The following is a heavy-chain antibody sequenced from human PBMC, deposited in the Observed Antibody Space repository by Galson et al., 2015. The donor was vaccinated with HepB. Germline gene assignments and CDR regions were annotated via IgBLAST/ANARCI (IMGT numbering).Heavy chain of an antibody. Sequence: SQRLSCAASGFTFSSYGMHWVRQAPGKGLEWVAVIWYDGSNKYYADSVKGRFTISRDNSKNTLYLQMNSLRAEDTAVYYCARDTTVVTPGCFDYWGQGTLVTVSS. CDR2: IWYDGSNK. V-gene: IGHV3-33*01. CDR3: ARDTTVVTPGCFDY. J-gene: IGHJ4*02. D-gene: IGHD4-23*01. CDR1: GFTFSSYG.